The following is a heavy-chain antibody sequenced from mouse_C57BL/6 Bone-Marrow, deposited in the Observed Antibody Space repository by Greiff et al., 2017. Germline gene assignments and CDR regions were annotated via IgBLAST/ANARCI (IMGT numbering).Heavy chain of an antibody. CDR3: ARLDSSGYLAY. D-gene: IGHD3-2*02. CDR2: INPGSGGT. V-gene: IGHV1-54*01. CDR1: GYAFTNYL. Sequence: QVQLKESGAELVRPGTSVKVSCKASGYAFTNYLIEWVKQRPGQGLEWIGVINPGSGGTNYNEKFKGKATLTAEKSSSTAYMQLSSLTSEDSAVYFCARLDSSGYLAYWGQGTLVTVSA. J-gene: IGHJ3*01.